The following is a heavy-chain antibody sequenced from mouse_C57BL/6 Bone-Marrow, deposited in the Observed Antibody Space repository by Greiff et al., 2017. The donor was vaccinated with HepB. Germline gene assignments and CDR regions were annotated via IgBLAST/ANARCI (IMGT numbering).Heavy chain of an antibody. CDR1: GFSLTSYG. Sequence: QVQLQQSGPGLVQPSQSLSITCTVSGFSLTSYGVHWVRQSPGKGLEWLGVIRRGGSTDYNAAFMSRLSITKDNSKSQVFFNIHSLQADDTAKYYCAKGGLRPWYFDVWGKGTTVTVSS. CDR2: IRRGGST. J-gene: IGHJ1*03. D-gene: IGHD1-2*01. V-gene: IGHV2-5*01. CDR3: AKGGLRPWYFDV.